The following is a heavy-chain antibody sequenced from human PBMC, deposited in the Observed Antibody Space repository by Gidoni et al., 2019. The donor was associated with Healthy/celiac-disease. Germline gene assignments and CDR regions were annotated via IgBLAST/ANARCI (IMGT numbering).Heavy chain of an antibody. CDR3: ARGGRVVPAAKRFDY. CDR1: GGSFSGYY. CDR2: INHSGSP. D-gene: IGHD2-2*01. Sequence: QVQLQQWGAGLLKPSETLSTTCAVSGGSFSGYYWSWIRKPPGKGLEWIGEINHSGSPNYNPSLKSRVTISGDTSKNQFSLKLSSVTAADTAVYYCARGGRVVPAAKRFDYWGQGTLVTVSS. V-gene: IGHV4-34*01. J-gene: IGHJ4*02.